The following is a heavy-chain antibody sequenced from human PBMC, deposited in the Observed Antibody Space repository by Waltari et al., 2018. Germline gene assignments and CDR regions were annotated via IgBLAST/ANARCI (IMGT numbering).Heavy chain of an antibody. V-gene: IGHV3-53*01. D-gene: IGHD5-18*01. J-gene: IGHJ6*02. Sequence: EVQLVESGGGLIQPGGSLRLSCAASGFTVSSNYMSWVRQAPGKGLEWVSVIYSGGSTYYADSVKGRFTISRDNSKNTLYLQMNSLRAEVTAVYYRASADTAMVQYYGMDVWGQGTTVTVSS. CDR1: GFTVSSNY. CDR2: IYSGGST. CDR3: ASADTAMVQYYGMDV.